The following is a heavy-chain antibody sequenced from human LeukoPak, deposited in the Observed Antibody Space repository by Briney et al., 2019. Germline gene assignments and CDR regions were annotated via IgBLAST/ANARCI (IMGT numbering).Heavy chain of an antibody. D-gene: IGHD6-13*01. CDR2: IYYSGST. J-gene: IGHJ3*02. CDR1: GGSISSYY. V-gene: IGHV4-31*11. CDR3: ARDGPATAAAGYGAFDI. Sequence: SETLSLTCAVSGGSISSYYWSWIRQHPGKGLEWIGYIYYSGSTYYNPSLKSRVTISVDTSKNQFSLKLSSVTAADTAVYYCARDGPATAAAGYGAFDIWGQGTMVTVSS.